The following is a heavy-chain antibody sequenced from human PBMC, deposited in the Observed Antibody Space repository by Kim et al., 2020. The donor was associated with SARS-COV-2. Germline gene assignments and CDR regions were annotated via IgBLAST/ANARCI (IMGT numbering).Heavy chain of an antibody. V-gene: IGHV3-30*18. CDR2: ISYDGSNK. CDR3: AKDLGGSYLAMDY. Sequence: GGSLRLSCAASGFTFSSYGMHWVRQAPGKGLEWVAVISYDGSNKYYADSVKGRFTISRDNSKNTLYLQMNSLRAEDTAVYYCAKDLGGSYLAMDYWGQGTLVTVSS. D-gene: IGHD1-26*01. CDR1: GFTFSSYG. J-gene: IGHJ4*02.